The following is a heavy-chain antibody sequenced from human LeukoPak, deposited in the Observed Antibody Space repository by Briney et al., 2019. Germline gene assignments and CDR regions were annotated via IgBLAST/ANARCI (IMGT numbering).Heavy chain of an antibody. J-gene: IGHJ5*02. CDR3: VRSATRDGYSA. V-gene: IGHV3-30-3*01. CDR1: GFTFSSYA. D-gene: IGHD5-24*01. Sequence: GGSLRLSCAASGFTFSSYAMHWVRQAPGKGLEWVAVISYDGSNKYYADSVKGRFTISRDNSKNTLYLQMNSLRAEDTAVYYCVRSATRDGYSAWGQGTLVTVSS. CDR2: ISYDGSNK.